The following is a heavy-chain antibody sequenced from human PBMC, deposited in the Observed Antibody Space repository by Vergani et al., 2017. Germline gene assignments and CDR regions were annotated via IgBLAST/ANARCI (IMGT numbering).Heavy chain of an antibody. CDR2: IDPSGGST. CDR1: GYTFTSYY. V-gene: IGHV1-46*01. D-gene: IGHD6-19*01. J-gene: IGHJ4*02. CDR3: ARHPVSDSSGWYLFDY. Sequence: QVQLVQSGAEVTKPGASVKISCKASGYTFTSYYVHWVRQAPGQGLEWMGIIDPSGGSTNYAQKFQGRVTMTRDTSTSTVYMEVSSLKASDTAMYYCARHPVSDSSGWYLFDYWGQGTLVTVSS.